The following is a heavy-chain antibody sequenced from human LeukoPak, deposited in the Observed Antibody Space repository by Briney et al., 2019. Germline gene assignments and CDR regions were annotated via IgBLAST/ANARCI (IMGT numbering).Heavy chain of an antibody. CDR1: GFTFSSYE. CDR3: ARDGPSGSYYYYYMDV. CDR2: IKQDGSEK. D-gene: IGHD1-26*01. V-gene: IGHV3-7*01. Sequence: GGSLRLSCAASGFTFSSYEMSWVRQAPGKGLEWVANIKQDGSEKYYVDSVKGRFTISRDNAKNSLYLQMNSLRAEDTAVYYCARDGPSGSYYYYYMDVWGKGTTVTVSS. J-gene: IGHJ6*03.